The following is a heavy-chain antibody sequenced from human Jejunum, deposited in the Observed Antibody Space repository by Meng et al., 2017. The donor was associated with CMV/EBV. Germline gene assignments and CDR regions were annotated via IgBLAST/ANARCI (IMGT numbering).Heavy chain of an antibody. CDR2: ISAYDGNA. V-gene: IGHV1-18*01. CDR3: ARGAPPDY. CDR1: GYTLASYG. Sequence: VSCKASGYTLASYGIHWVRQAPGQGLEWMGWISAYDGNAYFAQKFQGRVTMTRDTSTSTGYMELRSLRSDDTAVYYCARGAPPDYWGQGTLVTVSS. J-gene: IGHJ4*02.